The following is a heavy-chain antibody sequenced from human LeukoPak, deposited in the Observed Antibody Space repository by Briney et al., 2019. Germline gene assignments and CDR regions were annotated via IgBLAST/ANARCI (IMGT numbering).Heavy chain of an antibody. V-gene: IGHV1-69*05. CDR2: IIPIFGTA. CDR1: GGTFSSYA. J-gene: IGHJ5*02. CDR3: ARDEWLAAAGNWFDP. Sequence: SVKVSCKASGGTFSSYAISWVRQAPGQGLEWMGRIIPIFGTANYAQKFQGRVMITTDESTSTAYMELSSLRSEDTAVYYCARDEWLAAAGNWFDPWGQGTLVTVSS. D-gene: IGHD6-13*01.